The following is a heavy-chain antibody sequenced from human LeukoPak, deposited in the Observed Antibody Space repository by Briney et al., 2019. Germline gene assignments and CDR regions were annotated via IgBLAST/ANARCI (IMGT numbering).Heavy chain of an antibody. CDR2: IIPIFGTA. V-gene: IGHV1-69*13. Sequence: GASVKVSCKPSGGTFSSYAIIWVRQAPGQGLERMGGIIPIFGTANYAQKFQGRVTITADESTSTAYMELSSLRSEDTAVYYCARDRFADYDSSGYLDYWGQGTLVTVSS. D-gene: IGHD3-22*01. J-gene: IGHJ4*02. CDR1: GGTFSSYA. CDR3: ARDRFADYDSSGYLDY.